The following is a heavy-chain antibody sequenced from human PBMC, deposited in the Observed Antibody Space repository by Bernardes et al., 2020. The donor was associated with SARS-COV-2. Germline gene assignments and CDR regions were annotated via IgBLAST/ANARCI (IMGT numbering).Heavy chain of an antibody. D-gene: IGHD3-9*01. CDR1: GYTFTGYY. CDR2: INPNSGGT. V-gene: IGHV1-2*06. Sequence: ASVKVSCKASGYTFTGYYMHWVRQAPGQGLEWMGRINPNSGGTNYAQKFQGRVTMTRDTSISTAYMELSRLRSDDTAVYYCARDDEYYDILMHYWGQGTLVTVSS. J-gene: IGHJ4*02. CDR3: ARDDEYYDILMHY.